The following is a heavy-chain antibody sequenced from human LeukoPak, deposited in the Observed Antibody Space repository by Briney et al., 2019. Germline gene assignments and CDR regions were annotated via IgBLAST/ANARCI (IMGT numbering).Heavy chain of an antibody. J-gene: IGHJ3*02. D-gene: IGHD3-3*01. Sequence: SVKVSCKASGGTFSSYAISWVRQAPGQGLEWMGGIIPIFGTANYAQKFQGRVTITADESTSTAYMELSSLRSEDTAVYYCARVEYYDFWSGSDDAFDIWGQGTMVTVSS. CDR2: IIPIFGTA. CDR3: ARVEYYDFWSGSDDAFDI. CDR1: GGTFSSYA. V-gene: IGHV1-69*13.